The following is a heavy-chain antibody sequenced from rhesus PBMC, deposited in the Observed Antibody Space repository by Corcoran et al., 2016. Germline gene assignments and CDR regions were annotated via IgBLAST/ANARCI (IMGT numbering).Heavy chain of an antibody. D-gene: IGHD4-23*01. V-gene: IGHV3S5*01. J-gene: IGHJ4*01. Sequence: EVQLVESGGGLVQPGGSLRLSCAASGFTFSSYGMSWVRQAPGKGLEWVSYISNGGGSTYYADSVKGRLTISRDNSKNTLSLQMNSLRAEDTAVYYCAKDSRWTVTTRLDYWGQGVLVTVSS. CDR2: ISNGGGST. CDR3: AKDSRWTVTTRLDY. CDR1: GFTFSSYG.